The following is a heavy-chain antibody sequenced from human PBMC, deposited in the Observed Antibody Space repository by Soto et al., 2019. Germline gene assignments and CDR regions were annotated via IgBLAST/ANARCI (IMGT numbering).Heavy chain of an antibody. Sequence: SVKVSCKASGGTFSSYSISWVRQAPGQGLEWMGGIIPIFGTANYAQKFQGRVTITADKSTSTAYMELSSLRSEDTAVYYCARDRRGQQLALQRFDPWGQGTLVTVSS. J-gene: IGHJ5*02. CDR2: IIPIFGTA. D-gene: IGHD6-13*01. CDR3: ARDRRGQQLALQRFDP. CDR1: GGTFSSYS. V-gene: IGHV1-69*06.